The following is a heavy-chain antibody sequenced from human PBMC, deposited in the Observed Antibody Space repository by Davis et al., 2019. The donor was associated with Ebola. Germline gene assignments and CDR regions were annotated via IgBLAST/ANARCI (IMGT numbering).Heavy chain of an antibody. CDR3: ARDGVPAAHDY. V-gene: IGHV3-7*03. D-gene: IGHD2-2*01. CDR1: GFTFDNSS. CDR2: MNGDGSQK. J-gene: IGHJ4*02. Sequence: PGGSLRLSCVAPGFTFDNSSMTWVRQAPGKGLEWVANMNGDGSQKNYVDSVKGRFTISRDNAKNSLYLQMNSLRAEDTAVYYCARDGVPAAHDYWGQGTLVTVSS.